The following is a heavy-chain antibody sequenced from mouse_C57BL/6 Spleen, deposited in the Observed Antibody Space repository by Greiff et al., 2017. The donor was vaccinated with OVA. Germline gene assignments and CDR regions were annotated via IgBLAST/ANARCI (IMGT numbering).Heavy chain of an antibody. Sequence: QVQLQQSGPELVKPGASVKISCKASGYAFSSSWMNWVKQRPGKGLEWIGRIYPGDGDTNYNGKFKGKATLTADKSSSTAYMQLSSLTSEDSAVYVCARGDGYDTWFAYWGQGTLVTVSA. CDR1: GYAFSSSW. D-gene: IGHD2-2*01. V-gene: IGHV1-82*01. CDR2: IYPGDGDT. J-gene: IGHJ3*01. CDR3: ARGDGYDTWFAY.